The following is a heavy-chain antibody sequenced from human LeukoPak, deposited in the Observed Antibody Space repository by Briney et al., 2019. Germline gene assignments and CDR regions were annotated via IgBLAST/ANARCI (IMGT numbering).Heavy chain of an antibody. V-gene: IGHV3-21*01. D-gene: IGHD4-17*01. CDR2: ISSGSGYI. CDR3: ARDREMTTVTNYYYYGMDV. Sequence: PGGSLRLSCAASGFTFSSYSMNWVRQAPGKGLEWVSSISSGSGYIYYADSVKGRFTISRDNAKNALYLQMNSLRAEDTAVYYCARDREMTTVTNYYYYGMDVWGQGTTVTVSS. CDR1: GFTFSSYS. J-gene: IGHJ6*02.